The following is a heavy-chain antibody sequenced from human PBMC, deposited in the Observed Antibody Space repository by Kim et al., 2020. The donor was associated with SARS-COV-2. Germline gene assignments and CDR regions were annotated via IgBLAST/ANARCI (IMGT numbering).Heavy chain of an antibody. J-gene: IGHJ2*01. CDR1: GGSVSSGSYY. CDR3: ARTTGFGVVISNYWYFDL. CDR2: IYYSGST. Sequence: SETLSLTCTVSGGSVSSGSYYWSWIRQPPGKGLEWIGYIYYSGSTNYNPSLKSRVTISLDTSKNQFSLKLSSVTAADTAVYYCARTTGFGVVISNYWYFDLWGRGTLVTVSS. D-gene: IGHD3-3*01. V-gene: IGHV4-61*01.